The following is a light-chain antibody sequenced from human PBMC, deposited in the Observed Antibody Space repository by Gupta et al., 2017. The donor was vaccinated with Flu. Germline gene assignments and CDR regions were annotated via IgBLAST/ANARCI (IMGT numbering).Light chain of an antibody. V-gene: IGKV2-28*01. Sequence: IVLTRPPLSLLVTPGEPASTSCRSSQSLLHSNGKNYLDWYEQTPGQSPQLLIYVGSKRASGVPDMSSGRGSGTDFILKSSSEEAEDVGVYYCKYNRQLETFGGGTKVEIK. J-gene: IGKJ4*01. CDR2: VGS. CDR3: KYNRQLET. CDR1: QSLLHSNGKNY.